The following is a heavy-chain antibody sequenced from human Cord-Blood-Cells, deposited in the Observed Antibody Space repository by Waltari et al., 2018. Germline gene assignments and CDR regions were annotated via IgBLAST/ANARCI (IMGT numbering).Heavy chain of an antibody. D-gene: IGHD3-10*01. CDR1: GSTFSSYW. J-gene: IGHJ3*02. CDR2: INSDGSST. V-gene: IGHV3-74*01. CDR3: ARRGPGDAFDI. Sequence: ELQLVESGGGLVQPGGSLRISCAASGSTFSSYWMHWVRQAPGKGLVWVSRINSDGSSTSYADSVKGRFTISRDNAKNTLYLQMNSLRAEDTAVYYCARRGPGDAFDIWGQGTMVTVSS.